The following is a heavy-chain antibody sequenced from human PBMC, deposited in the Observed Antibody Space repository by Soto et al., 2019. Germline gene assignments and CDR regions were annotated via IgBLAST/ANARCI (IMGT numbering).Heavy chain of an antibody. V-gene: IGHV3-21*01. CDR2: IGSRTSDI. CDR3: VRDYYDTSGYPNTFDM. D-gene: IGHD3-22*01. J-gene: IGHJ3*02. CDR1: GFTLSRHT. Sequence: GGSLRLSCAASGFTLSRHTMNWVRQAPGKGLEWVSFIGSRTSDIYYADSVKGRFTISRDNAKNSLYLDLARLRAEDTAVYFCVRDYYDTSGYPNTFDMWGQGTMVTVSS.